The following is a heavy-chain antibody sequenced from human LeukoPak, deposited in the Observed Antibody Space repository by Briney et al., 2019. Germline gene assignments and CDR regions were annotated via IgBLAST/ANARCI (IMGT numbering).Heavy chain of an antibody. J-gene: IGHJ5*02. Sequence: GGSLRLSCAASGFTFSIYAMSWVRQAPGKGLEWVSVISGSGGSTYYADSVKGRFTISRGNSKNTLYLQMNSLRAEDTAVYYCVMVVTAPWGQGTLVTVSS. CDR2: ISGSGGST. CDR1: GFTFSIYA. V-gene: IGHV3-23*01. D-gene: IGHD2-21*02. CDR3: VMVVTAP.